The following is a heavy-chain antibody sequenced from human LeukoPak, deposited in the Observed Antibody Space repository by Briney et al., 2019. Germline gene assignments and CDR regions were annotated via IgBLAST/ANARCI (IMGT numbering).Heavy chain of an antibody. CDR3: ARDGPPYYYMDV. CDR1: GFTFSSYG. CDR2: IWYDGSNK. V-gene: IGHV3-33*01. J-gene: IGHJ6*03. Sequence: GRSLRLSCAASGFTFSSYGMHWVRQAPGKGLEWVAIIWYDGSNKYYADSVKGRFTISRDNAKNTLYLQMNSLRAEDTAVYYCARDGPPYYYMDVWGKGTTVTVSS.